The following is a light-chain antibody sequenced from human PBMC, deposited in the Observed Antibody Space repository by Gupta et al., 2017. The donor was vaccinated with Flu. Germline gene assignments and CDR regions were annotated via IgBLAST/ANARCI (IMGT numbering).Light chain of an antibody. CDR1: QSVLYRFNNQNY. J-gene: IGKJ4*01. V-gene: IGKV4-1*01. CDR3: QQSLDALS. Sequence: DTVMTQSPDSLAVSLGERDTINCKSSQSVLYRFNNQNYLDWYQQKPGQPPKLLLHWASIRESGVPDRFSGSGSGTDFTLTISSLQAEYVAVYYCQQSLDALSFGGGTKVEIK. CDR2: WAS.